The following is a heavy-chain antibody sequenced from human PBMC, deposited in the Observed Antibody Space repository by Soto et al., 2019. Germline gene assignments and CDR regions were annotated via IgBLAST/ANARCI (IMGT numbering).Heavy chain of an antibody. Sequence: EVQLVESGGGLVKPGGPLRLSGAASGFTFSNYSMNWFGQAPGKGLEGVSFISSRGRYIYYADSLKGRFTISRDNAKNSLYLQMNSLRAEDTAVYYCARDLLASTTSGFFSSPTRPKNYFAMDVWGQGTTVSVSS. V-gene: IGHV3-21*01. D-gene: IGHD2-2*01. J-gene: IGHJ6*02. CDR2: ISSRGRYI. CDR1: GFTFSNYS. CDR3: ARDLLASTTSGFFSSPTRPKNYFAMDV.